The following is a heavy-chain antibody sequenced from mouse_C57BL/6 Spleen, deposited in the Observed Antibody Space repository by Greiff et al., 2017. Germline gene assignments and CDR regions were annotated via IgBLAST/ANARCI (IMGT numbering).Heavy chain of an antibody. Sequence: EVKLMESGGGLVKPGGSLKLSCAASGFTFSSYAMSWVRQTPEKRLEWVATISDGGSYTYYPDNVKGRFTISRDNAKNNLYLQMSHLKSEDTAMDYCARDYHYGSNYWYCDVWGTGTTVTVSS. J-gene: IGHJ1*03. CDR3: ARDYHYGSNYWYCDV. V-gene: IGHV5-4*01. CDR2: ISDGGSYT. CDR1: GFTFSSYA. D-gene: IGHD1-1*01.